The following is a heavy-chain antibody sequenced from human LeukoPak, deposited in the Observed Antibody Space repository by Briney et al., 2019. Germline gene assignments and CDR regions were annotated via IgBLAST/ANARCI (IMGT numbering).Heavy chain of an antibody. CDR1: GFTFSSYA. D-gene: IGHD2-2*01. J-gene: IGHJ4*02. CDR3: ATSNIVVVPAAIEDY. Sequence: GGSLRLSCAASGFTFSSYAMSWVRQAPGKGLEWVSAISGSGGSTYYADSVKGRFTISRDNSKNTLYLQMNSLRAEDTAVYYCATSNIVVVPAAIEDYWGQGTLVTVSS. CDR2: ISGSGGST. V-gene: IGHV3-23*01.